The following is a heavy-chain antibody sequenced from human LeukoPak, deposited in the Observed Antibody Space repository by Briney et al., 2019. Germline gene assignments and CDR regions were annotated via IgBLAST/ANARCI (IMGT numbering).Heavy chain of an antibody. V-gene: IGHV1-69*13. CDR2: IIPIFGTA. CDR1: GGTFSSYA. D-gene: IGHD3-22*01. CDR3: ARDFRRDYYDSSGSMNY. J-gene: IGHJ4*02. Sequence: SVKVSCKASGGTFSSYAISWVRQAPGQGLEWMGGIIPIFGTANYAQKFQGRVTITADESTSTAYMELSSLRSEDTAVYYCARDFRRDYYDSSGSMNYWGQGTLVTVSS.